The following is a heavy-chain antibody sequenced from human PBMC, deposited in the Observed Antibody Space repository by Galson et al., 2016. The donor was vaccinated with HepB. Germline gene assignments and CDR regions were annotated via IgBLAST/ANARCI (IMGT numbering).Heavy chain of an antibody. V-gene: IGHV3-7*03. Sequence: SLRLSCAASGFTFSSYWMSWVRQAPGRGLEWVANIKEDGSEKYYVDSVKGRFTISRDNAKNSLYLQMNSLRAEGTAMYYCANIPRRGPFDYWGQGTQVTVSS. CDR1: GFTFSSYW. CDR3: ANIPRRGPFDY. D-gene: IGHD2-21*01. CDR2: IKEDGSEK. J-gene: IGHJ4*02.